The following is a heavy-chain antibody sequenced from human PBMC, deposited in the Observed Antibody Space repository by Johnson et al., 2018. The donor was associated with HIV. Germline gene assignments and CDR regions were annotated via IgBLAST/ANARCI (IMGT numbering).Heavy chain of an antibody. Sequence: QVQLVESGGGAVQPGGSLRLSCAASGFTFSYYAMHWVRQAPGKGLEWVSGISWNGNNNAYADSVRGRFTIARDNSKNPLYLQMNSLRAEDTAVYYCAKDLPPMVFTGGEAFDLWGQGTMVSGYS. V-gene: IGHV3-30-3*02. D-gene: IGHD3-10*01. J-gene: IGHJ3*01. CDR2: ISWNGNNN. CDR3: AKDLPPMVFTGGEAFDL. CDR1: GFTFSYYA.